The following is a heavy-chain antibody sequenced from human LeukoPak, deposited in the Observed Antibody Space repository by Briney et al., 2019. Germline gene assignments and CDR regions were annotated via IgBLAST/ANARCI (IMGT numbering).Heavy chain of an antibody. J-gene: IGHJ6*02. CDR3: ARAGRGRGSGSYYRDYYYGMDV. V-gene: IGHV4-30-2*01. Sequence: PSETLPLTCAVSGGSISSGGYSWSWIRQPPGKGLEWIGYIYHSGSTYYNPSLKSRVTISVDRSKNQFSLKLSSVTAADTAVYYCARAGRGRGSGSYYRDYYYGMDVWGQGTTVTVSS. CDR2: IYHSGST. CDR1: GGSISSGGYS. D-gene: IGHD3-10*01.